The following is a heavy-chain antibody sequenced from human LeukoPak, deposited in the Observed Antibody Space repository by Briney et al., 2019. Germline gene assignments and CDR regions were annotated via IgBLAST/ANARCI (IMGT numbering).Heavy chain of an antibody. CDR2: MKRDGSEI. CDR1: GFTFSTYW. V-gene: IGHV3-7*03. D-gene: IGHD3-22*01. CDR3: TRPYYYDGSGYYH. J-gene: IGHJ5*02. Sequence: GSLRLSCSASGFTFSTYWMSWVRQAPGKGLEWVANMKRDGSEIYYVDSVRGRFTISRDNARNSLYLQMNSLKTEDTAVYYCTRPYYYDGSGYYHWGQGTLVTVSS.